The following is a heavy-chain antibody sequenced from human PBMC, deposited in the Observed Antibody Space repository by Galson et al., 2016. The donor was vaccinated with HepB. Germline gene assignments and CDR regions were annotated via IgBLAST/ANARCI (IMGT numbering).Heavy chain of an antibody. J-gene: IGHJ4*02. D-gene: IGHD2-8*01. CDR1: GFTFSSYS. CDR2: ISSSSTTI. Sequence: SLRLSCAASGFTFSSYSMNWVRQAPGKGLEWVSFISSSSTTIYYADSVKGRFTISRDNAKNSLFLRMNSLRDEDTAVYYCAKESGLGVYFDYWGQGTLVTVSS. V-gene: IGHV3-48*02. CDR3: AKESGLGVYFDY.